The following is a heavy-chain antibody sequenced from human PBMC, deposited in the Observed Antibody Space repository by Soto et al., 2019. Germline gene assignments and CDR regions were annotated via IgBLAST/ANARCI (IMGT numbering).Heavy chain of an antibody. Sequence: SVKVSCKASGGTFSSYAISWVRQAPGQGLEWMGGIIPIFGTANYAQKFQGRVTITADESTSTAYMDLSSLRSEDTAVYYCARGGYCSGGSCYRNWFDPWGQGTLVTVSS. J-gene: IGHJ5*02. CDR2: IIPIFGTA. V-gene: IGHV1-69*13. CDR1: GGTFSSYA. D-gene: IGHD2-15*01. CDR3: ARGGYCSGGSCYRNWFDP.